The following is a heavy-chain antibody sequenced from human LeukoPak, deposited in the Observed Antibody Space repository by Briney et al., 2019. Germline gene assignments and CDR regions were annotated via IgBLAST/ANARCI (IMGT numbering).Heavy chain of an antibody. CDR2: IYNSGST. V-gene: IGHV4-61*05. CDR1: GGSISTSNYY. CDR3: ARGVVAAAGRTFDF. D-gene: IGHD6-13*01. J-gene: IGHJ4*02. Sequence: SETLSLTCTVSGGSISTSNYYWGWVRQPPGKGLEWIGYIYNSGSTNYNPSLKSRVTISLDTSKNQFSLKLSSVTAADTAVYYCARGVVAAAGRTFDFWGQGTLVTVSS.